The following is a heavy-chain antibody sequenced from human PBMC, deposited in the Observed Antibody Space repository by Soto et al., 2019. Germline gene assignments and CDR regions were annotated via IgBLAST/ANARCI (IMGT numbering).Heavy chain of an antibody. CDR3: AHSRPPRLLDH. Sequence: GGSLRLSCEASGFTFSSYAMTWVRQAPGKGPEWVSVISSTGGTTYYADSVKGRFTISRDNSKNQVVLTMTNMDPVDTATYYCAHSRPPRLLDHWGQGTLVTVSS. CDR1: GFTFSSYA. CDR2: ISSTGGTT. J-gene: IGHJ4*02. D-gene: IGHD6-6*01. V-gene: IGHV3-23*01.